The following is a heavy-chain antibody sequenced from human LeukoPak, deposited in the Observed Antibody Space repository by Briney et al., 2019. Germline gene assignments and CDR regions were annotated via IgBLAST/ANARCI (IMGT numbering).Heavy chain of an antibody. Sequence: SETLSLTCAVYGGSFSGYYWSWIRQPPGKGLEWIGSIYYSGSTYYNPSLKSRVTISVDTSKNQFSLKLSSVTAADTAVYYCATRSITIFGVVNQDYWGQGTLVTVSS. CDR1: GGSFSGYY. D-gene: IGHD3-3*01. V-gene: IGHV4-34*01. CDR2: IYYSGST. J-gene: IGHJ4*02. CDR3: ATRSITIFGVVNQDY.